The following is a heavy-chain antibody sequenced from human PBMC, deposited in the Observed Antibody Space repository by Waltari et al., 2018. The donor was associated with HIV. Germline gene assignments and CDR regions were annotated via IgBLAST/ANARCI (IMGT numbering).Heavy chain of an antibody. CDR3: ATTHGSGVYDNDFDY. Sequence: EVRLEESGGGWVQPGGSLTLTCEASGFSFSFYWLSWVRQAPGKGLEWVANINQAGTERHYVDSVRGRVTISRDNGKTSLFLQMNSLTVEDTAVYYCATTHGSGVYDNDFDYWGQGTLV. CDR2: INQAGTER. V-gene: IGHV3-7*01. D-gene: IGHD3-10*01. J-gene: IGHJ4*02. CDR1: GFSFSFYW.